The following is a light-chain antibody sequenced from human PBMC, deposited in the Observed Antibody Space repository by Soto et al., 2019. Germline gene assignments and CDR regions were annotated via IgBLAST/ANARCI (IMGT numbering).Light chain of an antibody. V-gene: IGLV2-8*01. CDR3: ISYAGSNNYV. Sequence: QSVLAQPPSASGSPGQSVTISCTGTSSDVGGYSSVAWFQHHPGKAPKLMIYGVSKRPSGVPDRFSGSKSGNTASLTVSGLQAEDEADYYCISYAGSNNYVFGTGTKVTVL. CDR2: GVS. CDR1: SSDVGGYSS. J-gene: IGLJ1*01.